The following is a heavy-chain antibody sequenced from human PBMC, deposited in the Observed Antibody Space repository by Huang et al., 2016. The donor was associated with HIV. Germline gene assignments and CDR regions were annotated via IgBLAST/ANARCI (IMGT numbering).Heavy chain of an antibody. CDR1: GFTFRSYS. V-gene: IGHV3-21*01. Sequence: EVQLVESGGGLVKPGGSLRLSCAASGFTFRSYSMNWVRQAPGKGLEWVSSISSSSSYIYYADSVKGRFTISRDNAKNSLYLQMNSLRAEDTAVYYFARALPRGMVIDYWGQGTLVTVSS. D-gene: IGHD2-8*01. CDR3: ARALPRGMVIDY. CDR2: ISSSSSYI. J-gene: IGHJ4*02.